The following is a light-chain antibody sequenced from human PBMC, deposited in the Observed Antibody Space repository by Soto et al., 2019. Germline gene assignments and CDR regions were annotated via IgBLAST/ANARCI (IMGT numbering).Light chain of an antibody. Sequence: EIVMTQSPATLSVSPGERATLSCRASQSVSSNLAWYQQKPGQAPRLLIYGASTRATGIPARFSGSVSGTDFSLTISRLEPEDFEVYYCQQHGDAPITFGQGTRLEI. J-gene: IGKJ5*01. CDR3: QQHGDAPIT. CDR2: GAS. V-gene: IGKV3-15*01. CDR1: QSVSSN.